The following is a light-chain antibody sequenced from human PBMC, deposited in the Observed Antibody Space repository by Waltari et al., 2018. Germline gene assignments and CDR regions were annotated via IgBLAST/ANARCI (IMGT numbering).Light chain of an antibody. CDR1: QSVSRA. CDR3: QHYVRLPAT. V-gene: IGKV3-20*01. J-gene: IGKJ1*01. Sequence: DIVLTQSPGTLSLSLGERATLSCRASQSVSRALAWYQQKPGQAPRLLIYDASTRATGIPDRFSGSGSGTDFSLTISRLEPDDFAVYYCQHYVRLPATFGQGTTVEI. CDR2: DAS.